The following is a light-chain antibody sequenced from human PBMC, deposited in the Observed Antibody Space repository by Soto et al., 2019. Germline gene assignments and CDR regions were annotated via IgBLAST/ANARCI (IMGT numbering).Light chain of an antibody. Sequence: DIQLTQSPSFLSASVGDRVTITCRASQGIGSFLAWYQQKPGKAPRLLIYSASTLQSGVSFRFSGSGSGTEFNLTISSLQSEDFATYYCQQFNSYPPTFGQGTKVEI. CDR2: SAS. CDR1: QGIGSF. V-gene: IGKV1-9*01. CDR3: QQFNSYPPT. J-gene: IGKJ1*01.